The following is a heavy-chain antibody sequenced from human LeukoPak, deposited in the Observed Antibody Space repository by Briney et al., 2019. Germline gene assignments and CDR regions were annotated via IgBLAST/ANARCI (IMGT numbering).Heavy chain of an antibody. Sequence: GGSLRLSCAASGFTFDDFGMSWVPKVPGKGLEWVSGISWNGGRTGYADSVKGRFTISRDNAKNSLYLQMNSLRAEDTAVYYCARDGKQWLSEIDAFDIWGQGTMVTVSS. CDR3: ARDGKQWLSEIDAFDI. V-gene: IGHV3-20*04. D-gene: IGHD6-19*01. CDR2: ISWNGGRT. CDR1: GFTFDDFG. J-gene: IGHJ3*02.